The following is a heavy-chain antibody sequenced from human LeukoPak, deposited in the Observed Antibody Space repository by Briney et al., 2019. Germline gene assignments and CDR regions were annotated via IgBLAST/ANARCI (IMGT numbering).Heavy chain of an antibody. Sequence: PGGSLRLSCAASGFTFSSYWMHWVRQAPGKGLVWVSRINSDGSRTSYADSVEGRFTISRDNAKNTLYLQMNSLRAEDTAVYYCGRAMMTTTPYYYYALDVWGQGTTVTVSS. CDR1: GFTFSSYW. V-gene: IGHV3-74*01. J-gene: IGHJ6*02. D-gene: IGHD1-26*01. CDR3: GRAMMTTTPYYYYALDV. CDR2: INSDGSRT.